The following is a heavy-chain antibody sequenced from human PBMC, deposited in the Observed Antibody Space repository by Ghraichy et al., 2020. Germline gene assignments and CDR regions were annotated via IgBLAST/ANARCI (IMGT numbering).Heavy chain of an antibody. V-gene: IGHV1-2*06. D-gene: IGHD3-16*02. CDR3: ARARPGVWGSYRSPDWFDP. Sequence: ASVKVSCKASGYTFTGYYMHWVRQAPGQGLEWMGRINPNSGGTNYAQKFQGRVTMTRDTSISTAYMELSRLRSDDTAVYYCARARPGVWGSYRSPDWFDPWGQGTLVTVSS. CDR1: GYTFTGYY. CDR2: INPNSGGT. J-gene: IGHJ5*02.